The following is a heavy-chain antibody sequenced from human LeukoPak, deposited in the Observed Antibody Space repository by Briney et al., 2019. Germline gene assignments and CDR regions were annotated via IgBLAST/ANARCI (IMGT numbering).Heavy chain of an antibody. D-gene: IGHD4-11*01. J-gene: IGHJ3*02. Sequence: GGSLRLSCAASGFTFSSYSMNWVRQAPGKGLEGVSYISSSSSTIYYADSVKGRFTISRDNAKNSLYLQMNSLRAEDTAVYYCARATVTTGDAFDIWGQGTMVTVSS. CDR2: ISSSSSTI. V-gene: IGHV3-48*01. CDR3: ARATVTTGDAFDI. CDR1: GFTFSSYS.